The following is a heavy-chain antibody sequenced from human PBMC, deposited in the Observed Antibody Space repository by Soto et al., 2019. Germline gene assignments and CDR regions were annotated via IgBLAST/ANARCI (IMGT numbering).Heavy chain of an antibody. Sequence: GGSLRLSCAASGFTFSSYGMHWVRQAPGKGLEWVAVISYDGSNKYYADSVKGRFTISRDNSKNTLYLQMNSLRAEDTAVYYCAKDHYARQWLVRGMDVWGQGTTVTVPS. CDR3: AKDHYARQWLVRGMDV. V-gene: IGHV3-30*18. CDR2: ISYDGSNK. CDR1: GFTFSSYG. J-gene: IGHJ6*02. D-gene: IGHD6-19*01.